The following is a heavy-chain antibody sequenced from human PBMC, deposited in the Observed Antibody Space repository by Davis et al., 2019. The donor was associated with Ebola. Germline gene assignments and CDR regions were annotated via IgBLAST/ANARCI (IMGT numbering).Heavy chain of an antibody. CDR2: INPNSGGT. Sequence: AASVKVSCKASGYTFTDYYMHWVRQAPGQGLEWMGRINPNSGGTNYAQKFQGRVTITRDTSISTAYMELSRLRSDDTAVYYCAKKPGGVVVAATPAFDYWGQGTLVTVSS. V-gene: IGHV1-2*06. CDR1: GYTFTDYY. J-gene: IGHJ4*02. CDR3: AKKPGGVVVAATPAFDY. D-gene: IGHD2-15*01.